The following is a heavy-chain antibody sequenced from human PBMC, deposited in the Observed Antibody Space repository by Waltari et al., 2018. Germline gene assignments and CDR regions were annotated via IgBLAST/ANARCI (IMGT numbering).Heavy chain of an antibody. Sequence: QVQLVESGGGVVQPGRSLRLSCAASGFTLSTYAMHWVRQAPGKGLEWVSVIYSGGSTYYADSVKGRFTISRDNSKNTLYLQMNSLRAEDTAVYYCAREVPDSSGQRHFQHWGQGTLVTVSS. CDR3: AREVPDSSGQRHFQH. D-gene: IGHD3-22*01. CDR1: GFTLSTYA. CDR2: IYSGGST. J-gene: IGHJ1*01. V-gene: IGHV3-NL1*01.